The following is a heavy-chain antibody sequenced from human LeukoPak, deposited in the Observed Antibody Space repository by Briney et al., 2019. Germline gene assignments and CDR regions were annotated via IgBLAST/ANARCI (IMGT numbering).Heavy chain of an antibody. CDR2: ITPIFGTA. V-gene: IGHV1-69*13. Sequence: SVKVSCKASGGTFSSYAISWVRQAPGQGLEWMGGITPIFGTANYVQKFQGRVTITADESTSTAYMELSRLRSEDTAIYYCARASSDDTAMAAPFAYWGQGTLVTVSS. D-gene: IGHD5-18*01. CDR1: GGTFSSYA. CDR3: ARASSDDTAMAAPFAY. J-gene: IGHJ4*02.